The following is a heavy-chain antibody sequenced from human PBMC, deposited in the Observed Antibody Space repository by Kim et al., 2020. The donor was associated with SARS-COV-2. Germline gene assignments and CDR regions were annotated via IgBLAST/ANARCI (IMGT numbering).Heavy chain of an antibody. V-gene: IGHV4-59*01. D-gene: IGHD3-22*01. CDR3: ARVNYDSSGYYYFWFDP. CDR2: IYYSGST. J-gene: IGHJ5*02. Sequence: SETLSLTCTVSGGSISSYYWSWIRQPPGKGLEWIGYIYYSGSTNYNPSLKSRVTISVDTSKNQFSLKLSSVTAADTAVYYCARVNYDSSGYYYFWFDPWGQGTLVTVSS. CDR1: GGSISSYY.